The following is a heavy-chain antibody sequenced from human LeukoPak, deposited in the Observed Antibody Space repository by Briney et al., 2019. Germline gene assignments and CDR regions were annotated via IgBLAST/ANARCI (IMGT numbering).Heavy chain of an antibody. J-gene: IGHJ4*02. V-gene: IGHV4-4*02. CDR3: ARTGYSSGWTNWNFDY. CDR2: IYHSGSI. CDR1: GGSISSSNW. Sequence: SETLSLTCAVSGGSISSSNWWSWVRQPPGKGLEWIGEIYHSGSINYKSSLKSRVTISVDKSKNQFSLKLSSVTAADTAVYYCARTGYSSGWTNWNFDYWGQGTLVTVSS. D-gene: IGHD6-19*01.